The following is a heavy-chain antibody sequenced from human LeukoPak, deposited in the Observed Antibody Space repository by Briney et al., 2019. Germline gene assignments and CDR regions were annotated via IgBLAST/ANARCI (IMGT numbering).Heavy chain of an antibody. Sequence: SETLSLTCTVSGGSISSGGYYWSWVRQHPGKGLEWIGYIYYSGSTYYNPSLKTRVTISVDTSKNQFSLKLSSVTAADTAVYYCAREDAFVNPSHISAFDIWGQGTMVTVSS. CDR1: GGSISSGGYY. V-gene: IGHV4-31*03. J-gene: IGHJ3*02. CDR2: IYYSGST. CDR3: AREDAFVNPSHISAFDI. D-gene: IGHD1-14*01.